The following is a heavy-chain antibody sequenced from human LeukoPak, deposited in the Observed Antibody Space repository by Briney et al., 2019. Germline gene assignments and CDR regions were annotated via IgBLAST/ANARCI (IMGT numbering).Heavy chain of an antibody. J-gene: IGHJ6*02. V-gene: IGHV3-23*01. CDR3: AKLENYYDSSGYGMDV. D-gene: IGHD3-22*01. CDR2: ISGSGGST. CDR1: GFTFSGYA. Sequence: GGSLRLSCAASGFTFSGYAMSRVRQAPGKGLEWVSAISGSGGSTYYADSVKGRFTISRDNSKNTLYLQMNSLRAEDTAVYYCAKLENYYDSSGYGMDVWGQGTTVTVSS.